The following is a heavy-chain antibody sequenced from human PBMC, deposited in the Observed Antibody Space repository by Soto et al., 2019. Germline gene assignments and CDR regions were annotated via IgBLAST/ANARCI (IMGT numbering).Heavy chain of an antibody. Sequence: GESLKISCKASGYTFTSYGISWVRQAPGQGLEWMGWISAYNGNTNYAQKLQGRVTMTTDTSTSTAYMELRSLRSDDTAVYYCARVSVEGYSSSWYYYYYGMDVWGQGTTVTVSS. V-gene: IGHV1-18*01. D-gene: IGHD6-13*01. CDR3: ARVSVEGYSSSWYYYYYGMDV. CDR1: GYTFTSYG. CDR2: ISAYNGNT. J-gene: IGHJ6*02.